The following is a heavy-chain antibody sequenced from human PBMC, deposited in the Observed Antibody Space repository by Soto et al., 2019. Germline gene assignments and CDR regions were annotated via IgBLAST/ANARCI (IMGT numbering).Heavy chain of an antibody. V-gene: IGHV4-59*01. D-gene: IGHD4-17*01. CDR1: GGSISNYY. CDR2: IYSSGST. Sequence: SETLSLTCTVSGGSISNYYWNWIRQSPGKGLEWIGYIYSSGSTHYNPSLQNRVTISIDTSKNQVSLKVNSVTAADTAVYYCARDHPHGDGGYYFDFWGQGTPVTVSS. J-gene: IGHJ4*02. CDR3: ARDHPHGDGGYYFDF.